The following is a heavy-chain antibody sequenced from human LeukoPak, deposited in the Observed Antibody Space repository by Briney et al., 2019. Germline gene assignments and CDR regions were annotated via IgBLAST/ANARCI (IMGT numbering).Heavy chain of an antibody. D-gene: IGHD1-26*01. V-gene: IGHV1-2*06. CDR2: INLNSGGT. J-gene: IGHJ4*02. CDR3: AREPRFRSGSNSYTAPKEN. CDR1: GYTFTGYY. Sequence: ASVKVSCKASGYTFTGYYMHWVRQAPGQGLEWMGRINLNSGGTNYAQKFQGRVTMTRDTSISTAYMELSRLRSDDTAVYYCAREPRFRSGSNSYTAPKENWGQGTLVTVSS.